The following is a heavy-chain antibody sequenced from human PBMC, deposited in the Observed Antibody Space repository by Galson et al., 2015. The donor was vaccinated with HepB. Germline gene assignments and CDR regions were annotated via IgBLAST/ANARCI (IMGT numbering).Heavy chain of an antibody. CDR3: AKDLTGGVHRVYGPFDY. CDR1: GFTLDDYA. V-gene: IGHV3-9*01. D-gene: IGHD2-8*02. CDR2: IGWNSDDI. J-gene: IGHJ4*02. Sequence: SLRLSCAASGFTLDDYAMHWVRQAPGKGLEWVSGIGWNSDDIGYADSVRGRFTISRDNAKNSLYLQMNSLRAEDTALYYCAKDLTGGVHRVYGPFDYWGQGTLVTVSS.